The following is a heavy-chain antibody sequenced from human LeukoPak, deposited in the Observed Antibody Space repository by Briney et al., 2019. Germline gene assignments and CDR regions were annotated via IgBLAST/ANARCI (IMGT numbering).Heavy chain of an antibody. CDR3: ARGGDSSGLNRFAS. V-gene: IGHV1-18*01. Sequence: ASVKVSCKASGYTFTSYGISWVRQAPGQGLEWMGWISTYNGNTNYAQKLQGRGTMTRDTSTSTAYMELRSLRSDDTAVYYCARGGDSSGLNRFASWGQGTLVTVSS. CDR1: GYTFTSYG. J-gene: IGHJ4*02. D-gene: IGHD3-22*01. CDR2: ISTYNGNT.